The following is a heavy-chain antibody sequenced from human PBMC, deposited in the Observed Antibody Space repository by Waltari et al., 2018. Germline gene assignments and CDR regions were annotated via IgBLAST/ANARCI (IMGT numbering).Heavy chain of an antibody. CDR2: IWYDGRNK. D-gene: IGHD6-19*01. CDR3: ARATYSSGRGDFDY. J-gene: IGHJ4*02. CDR1: GFTFSSYG. V-gene: IGHV3-33*01. Sequence: QVQLVESGGGVVQPGRSLRLSCAASGFTFSSYGMHWVRQARGKGLEWVAVIWYDGRNKYYADSVKGRFTISRDNSKNTLYLQMNSLIAEDTAVYYCARATYSSGRGDFDYWGQGTLVTVSS.